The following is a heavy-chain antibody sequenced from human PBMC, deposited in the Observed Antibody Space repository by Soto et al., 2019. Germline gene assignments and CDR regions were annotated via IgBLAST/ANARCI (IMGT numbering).Heavy chain of an antibody. CDR1: GYILSSYN. V-gene: IGHV1-69*02. CDR3: ASVLELHYYYGMDV. J-gene: IGHJ6*02. Sequence: ASVKVSCKASGYILSSYNMHWVRQAPGQGLEWMGRIIPIVGIAKYAQKFQGRVTITADESTSTAYMELSSLRSEDTAVYYCASVLELHYYYGMDVWGQGTTVTVSS. D-gene: IGHD1-7*01. CDR2: IIPIVGIA.